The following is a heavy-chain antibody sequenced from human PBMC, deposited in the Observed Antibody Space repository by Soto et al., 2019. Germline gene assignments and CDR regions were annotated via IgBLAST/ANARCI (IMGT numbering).Heavy chain of an antibody. J-gene: IGHJ5*02. CDR3: ARMEASGSLHWFDP. CDR2: MNPGSGNT. CDR1: GYTFTNYE. V-gene: IGHV1-8*01. D-gene: IGHD3-10*01. Sequence: ASVKVSCKASGYTFTNYEINWVRQATGQGLEWMGWMNPGSGNTGYAHKFQGRVTMTRNISISTAYMELSRLGSDDTAIYYCARMEASGSLHWFDPWGQGTLVTVSA.